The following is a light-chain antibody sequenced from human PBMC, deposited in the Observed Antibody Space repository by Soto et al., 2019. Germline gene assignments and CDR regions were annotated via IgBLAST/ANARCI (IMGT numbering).Light chain of an antibody. CDR3: HQYGSAPRT. CDR1: QSVSNSY. Sequence: EIVLTQSPGTLSLSLGERATLSCRASQSVSNSYLAWYQQTPGQAPRLLIYAAPTRATGIPERFSGSGSGTDFNLTISRLEPEDSAGYHCHQYGSAPRTFGQGTKVDIK. J-gene: IGKJ1*01. V-gene: IGKV3-20*01. CDR2: AAP.